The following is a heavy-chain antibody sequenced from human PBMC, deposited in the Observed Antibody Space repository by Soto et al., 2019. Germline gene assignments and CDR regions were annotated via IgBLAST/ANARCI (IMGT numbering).Heavy chain of an antibody. CDR2: ITNTGITT. D-gene: IGHD4-17*01. CDR3: AKGFDYGDTKHIDH. Sequence: PGGSLRLSCAASGFDSSTHALTWVRQAPGKGLEWLSSITNTGITTHYADSVKGRFTISRENSRNTLHLQLNNLRVDDTAVYYCAKGFDYGDTKHIDHWGQGTLVNASS. CDR1: GFDSSTHA. J-gene: IGHJ4*02. V-gene: IGHV3-23*01.